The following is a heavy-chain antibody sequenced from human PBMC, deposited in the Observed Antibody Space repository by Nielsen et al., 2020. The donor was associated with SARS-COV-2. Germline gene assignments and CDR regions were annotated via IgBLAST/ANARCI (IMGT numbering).Heavy chain of an antibody. CDR1: GFTFSSYA. V-gene: IGHV3-23*03. CDR2: IYSGGSST. CDR3: ASAPWVGYYYYGMDV. Sequence: GESLKISCAASGFTFSSYAMSWVRQAPGKGLEWVSVIYSGGSSTYYADSVKGRFTISRDNAKNSLYLQMNSLRDEDTAVYYRASAPWVGYYYYGMDVWGQGTTVTVSS. D-gene: IGHD1-26*01. J-gene: IGHJ6*02.